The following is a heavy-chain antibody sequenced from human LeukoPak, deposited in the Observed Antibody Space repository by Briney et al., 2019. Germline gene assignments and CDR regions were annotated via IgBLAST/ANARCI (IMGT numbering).Heavy chain of an antibody. CDR2: IYYSGST. D-gene: IGHD3-10*01. J-gene: IGHJ4*02. CDR3: ARSKLAYYYGSGSYSQRPYCFDY. Sequence: SETLSLTCTVSGGSISSGGYYWSWIRQHPGKGLEWIGYIYYSGSTYYNPSLKSRVTISVDTSKNQFSLKLSSVTAADTAVYYCARSKLAYYYGSGSYSQRPYCFDYWGQGTLVTVSS. V-gene: IGHV4-31*03. CDR1: GGSISSGGYY.